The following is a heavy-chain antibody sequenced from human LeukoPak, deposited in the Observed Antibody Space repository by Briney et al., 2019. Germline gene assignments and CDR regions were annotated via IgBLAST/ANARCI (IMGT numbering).Heavy chain of an antibody. CDR2: ISGDGGST. Sequence: GGSLRLSCAASGFSFSNYGMHWVRQAPGKGLEWVSLISGDGGSTYYADSVKGRFTISRDNSKNSLYLQMNSLRTEDTALYYCAKDKEQLGYYFDYWGQGTLVTVSS. D-gene: IGHD6-6*01. CDR3: AKDKEQLGYYFDY. CDR1: GFSFSNYG. J-gene: IGHJ4*02. V-gene: IGHV3-43*02.